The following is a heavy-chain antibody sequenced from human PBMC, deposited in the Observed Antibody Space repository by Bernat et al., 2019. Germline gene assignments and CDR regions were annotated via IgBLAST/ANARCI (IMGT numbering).Heavy chain of an antibody. J-gene: IGHJ4*02. D-gene: IGHD5-24*01. CDR1: GFTFSNYW. Sequence: EVQLVESGGGLVQPGGSLRLSCAASGFTFSNYWMHWVRQVPGKGLVWVSRINSDGSTTNYADSVEGRLTVSRDNAKNTLFVQMNSLRADDTAVYYCAREGRDGYNYDYWGQGTLVTVSS. CDR2: INSDGSTT. CDR3: AREGRDGYNYDY. V-gene: IGHV3-74*01.